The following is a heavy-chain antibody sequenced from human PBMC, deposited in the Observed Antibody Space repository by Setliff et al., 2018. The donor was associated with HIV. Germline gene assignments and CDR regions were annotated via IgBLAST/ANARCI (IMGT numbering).Heavy chain of an antibody. Sequence: SETLSLTCSVSGGSITSHYWTWIRQPPGKGLEWIGVISYSGSPHYNPSLKSRVTIGMDTSKNQVSLTLSSVTAADTAVYYRARGESFGAAPGTGRFRFWGQGTRVTVSS. CDR2: ISYSGSP. CDR3: ARGESFGAAPGTGRFRF. D-gene: IGHD6-13*01. J-gene: IGHJ4*02. CDR1: GGSITSHY. V-gene: IGHV4-59*11.